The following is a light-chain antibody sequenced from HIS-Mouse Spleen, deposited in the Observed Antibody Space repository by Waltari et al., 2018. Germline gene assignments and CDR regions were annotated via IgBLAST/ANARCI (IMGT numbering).Light chain of an antibody. J-gene: IGLJ2*01. CDR3: QAWDSSTAV. Sequence: SYELTQPPSVSVPPRQTASITCSGDELGDKYACWYQQKPGQSPVLVIYQDSKRPSGIPERFSGSNSGNTATLTISGTQAMDEADYYCQAWDSSTAVFGGGTKLTVL. CDR2: QDS. V-gene: IGLV3-1*01. CDR1: ELGDKY.